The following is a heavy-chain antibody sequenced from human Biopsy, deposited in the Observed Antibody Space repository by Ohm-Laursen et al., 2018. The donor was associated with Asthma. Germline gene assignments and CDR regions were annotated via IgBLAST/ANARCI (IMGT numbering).Heavy chain of an antibody. V-gene: IGHV3-30*14. J-gene: IGHJ3*02. CDR2: ISYDGSSI. CDR1: RFTYE. CDR3: ARAYGGSFFSGSFDI. D-gene: IGHD4-23*01. Sequence: SLRLSCAASRFTYEMHWVRQAPGKGLEWVAVISYDGSSIYYADSVKGRFTISRDYSKNTLYLQMHSLRAEDTAVYYCARAYGGSFFSGSFDIWGQGTMVTVSS.